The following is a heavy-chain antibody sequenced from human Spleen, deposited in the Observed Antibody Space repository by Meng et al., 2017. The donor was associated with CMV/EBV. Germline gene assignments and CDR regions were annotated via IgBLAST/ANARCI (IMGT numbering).Heavy chain of an antibody. CDR1: GFTFSSYA. J-gene: IGHJ5*02. CDR2: IYSGGSRT. V-gene: IGHV3-23*03. CDR3: ARESQVLINYYDSSGYRNNWFDP. Sequence: GESLKISCAASGFTFSSYAMSWVRQAPGKGLEWVSVIYSGGSRTYYADSVKGRFTISRDNAKNSLYLQMNSLRAEDTALYYCARESQVLINYYDSSGYRNNWFDPWGQGTLVTVSS. D-gene: IGHD3-22*01.